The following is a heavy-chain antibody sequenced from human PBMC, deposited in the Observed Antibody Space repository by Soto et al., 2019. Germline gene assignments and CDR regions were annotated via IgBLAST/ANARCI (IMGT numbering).Heavy chain of an antibody. J-gene: IGHJ4*02. D-gene: IGHD6-19*01. CDR2: INPNSGGT. Sequence: ASVKVSCKASGYTFTGYYMHWVRQAPGQGLEWMGWINPNSGGTNYAQKFQGWVTMTRDTSISTAYMELSRLRSDDTAVYYCATSRVSIAVARELEYYFEYWGQATLVSVS. CDR3: ATSRVSIAVARELEYYFEY. CDR1: GYTFTGYY. V-gene: IGHV1-2*04.